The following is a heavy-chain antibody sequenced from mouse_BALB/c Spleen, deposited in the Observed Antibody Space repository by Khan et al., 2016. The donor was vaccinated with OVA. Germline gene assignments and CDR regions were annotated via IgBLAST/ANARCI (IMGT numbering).Heavy chain of an antibody. D-gene: IGHD2-3*01. CDR1: GFTFYDYA. CDR2: VSSGGSYT. J-gene: IGHJ2*01. Sequence: EVELVESGGGLVKPGGSLKLACAASGFTFYDYAMSWVRQTPEKRLEWVATVSSGGSYTYYPDSVKGRFTISRDNAKNTLYLQMSRLRSEDTAMYYGGRQGGIYDGPFDYWGQGTTLTVSS. CDR3: GRQGGIYDGPFDY. V-gene: IGHV5-9-3*01.